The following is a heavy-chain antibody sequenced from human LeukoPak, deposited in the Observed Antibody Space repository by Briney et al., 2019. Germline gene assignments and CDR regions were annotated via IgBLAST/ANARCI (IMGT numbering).Heavy chain of an antibody. V-gene: IGHV3-23*01. Sequence: SGGSLRLSCAASGFTFSSYAMSWVRQAPGKGLEWVSAISGSGGSTYYADSVKGRFTISRDNSKNTLYLQMNSLRAEDTAVYYCAKIPWGSYGPPGFHYWGQGTLVTVSS. D-gene: IGHD5-18*01. J-gene: IGHJ4*02. CDR1: GFTFSSYA. CDR2: ISGSGGST. CDR3: AKIPWGSYGPPGFHY.